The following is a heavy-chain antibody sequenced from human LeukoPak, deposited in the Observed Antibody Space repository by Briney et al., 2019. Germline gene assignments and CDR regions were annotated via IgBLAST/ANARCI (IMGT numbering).Heavy chain of an antibody. CDR3: ARGALGIVGAASAFDI. CDR2: IYHSGST. D-gene: IGHD1-26*01. CDR1: GGSISSGGYP. V-gene: IGHV4-30-2*01. Sequence: SETLSLTCAVSGGSISSGGYPWSWIRQPPGKGLEWIGYIYHSGSTYYNPSLKSRVTISVDRSKSQFSLKLSSVTAADTAVYYCARGALGIVGAASAFDIWGQGTMVTVSS. J-gene: IGHJ3*02.